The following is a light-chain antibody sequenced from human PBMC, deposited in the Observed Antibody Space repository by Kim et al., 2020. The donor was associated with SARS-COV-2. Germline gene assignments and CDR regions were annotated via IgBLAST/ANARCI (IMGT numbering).Light chain of an antibody. J-gene: IGKJ2*03. Sequence: DFQMTQSPSSLSASVGDRVTITCRANQNIGTYLNWYQHKPGKAPQLLIYAASSLRSGVPSRFSGSGSGTDFTLTINSLQPDDFATYYCQQSYSTPLHSFGQGTKLEI. V-gene: IGKV1-39*01. CDR2: AAS. CDR1: QNIGTY. CDR3: QQSYSTPLHS.